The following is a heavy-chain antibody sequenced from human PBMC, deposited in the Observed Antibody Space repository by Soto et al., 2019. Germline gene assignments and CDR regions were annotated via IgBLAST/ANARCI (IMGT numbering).Heavy chain of an antibody. V-gene: IGHV3-74*01. CDR1: GFTFSSYW. Sequence: GSLRLSCAASGFTFSSYWMHWVRQAPGKGLVWVSRINSDGSSTSYADSVKGRFTISRDNAKNTLYLQMNSLRAEDTAVYYCARGGRSGSYRNWFDPWGQGTLVTVSS. D-gene: IGHD3-10*01. CDR3: ARGGRSGSYRNWFDP. CDR2: INSDGSST. J-gene: IGHJ5*02.